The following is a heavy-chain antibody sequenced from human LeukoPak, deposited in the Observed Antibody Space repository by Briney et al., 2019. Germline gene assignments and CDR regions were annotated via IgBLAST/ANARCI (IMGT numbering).Heavy chain of an antibody. D-gene: IGHD2-15*01. Sequence: GGSLRLSCVASGFTFRSYAIYWVRQAPGKGLEWVSGISGSGGDTYFADSVKGRLTISRDNSKDTVFLQMDSLRAEDTAVYYCAKTTAGYSSGRYPGWPIDYWGQGTLVTVSS. J-gene: IGHJ4*02. CDR1: GFTFRSYA. CDR2: ISGSGGDT. V-gene: IGHV3-23*01. CDR3: AKTTAGYSSGRYPGWPIDY.